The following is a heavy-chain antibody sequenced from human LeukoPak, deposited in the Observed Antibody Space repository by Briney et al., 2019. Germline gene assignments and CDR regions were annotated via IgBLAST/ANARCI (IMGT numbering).Heavy chain of an antibody. CDR2: VKSRSAGETT. J-gene: IGHJ4*02. V-gene: IGHV3-15*01. CDR3: TMIQGWGSGSYYRDF. CDR1: GFSISNDW. D-gene: IGHD3-10*01. Sequence: GGSLRLSCAASGFSISNDWMSWVRQAPGKGLEWVARVKSRSAGETTDYAAPVKGRFTISRDDSKNTLYLQMNSLKTEDTAVYYCTMIQGWGSGSYYRDFWGQGTLVTVSS.